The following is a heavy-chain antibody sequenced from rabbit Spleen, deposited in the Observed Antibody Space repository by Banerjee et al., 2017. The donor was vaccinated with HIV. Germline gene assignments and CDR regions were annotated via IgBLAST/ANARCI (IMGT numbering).Heavy chain of an antibody. CDR2: IYTGNGKN. CDR1: GFSFSNGYD. V-gene: IGHV1S40*01. CDR3: ARDAAGREDFNL. J-gene: IGHJ4*01. D-gene: IGHD4-2*01. Sequence: QSLEESGGDLVKPEGSLTLTCTASGFSFSNGYDMSWVRQAPGKGLEWIGFIYTGNGKNYYASWAKGRFTISKTSSTTVTLQVTSLTDADTATYFCARDAAGREDFNLWGPGTLVTVS.